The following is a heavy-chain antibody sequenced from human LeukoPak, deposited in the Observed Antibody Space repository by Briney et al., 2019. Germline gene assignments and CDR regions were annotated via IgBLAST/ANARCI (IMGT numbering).Heavy chain of an antibody. J-gene: IGHJ4*02. CDR3: TTIDDYGDYLQFD. V-gene: IGHV3-15*07. Sequence: GGSLRLSCAASGFTFSNAWMNWVRQAPGKGLEWVGRIKSKTDGGTTDYAAPVKGRFTISRDDSKNTLYLQMNSLKTEDTAVYYCTTIDDYGDYLQFDWGQGTLVTVSS. CDR1: GFTFSNAW. D-gene: IGHD4-17*01. CDR2: IKSKTDGGTT.